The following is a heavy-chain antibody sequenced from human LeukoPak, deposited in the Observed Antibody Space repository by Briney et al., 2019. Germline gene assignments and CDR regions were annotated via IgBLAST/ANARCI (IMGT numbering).Heavy chain of an antibody. J-gene: IGHJ4*02. CDR1: GFTFSIYS. Sequence: PGGSLRLSCAASGFTFSIYSMNWVRQAPGKGLEWVSSIISSSSYIYYADSVKGRFTISRDNAKNSQYLQMNSLRAEDTAVYYCARDAPGGAVAGTFDYWGQGTLVTVSS. CDR2: IISSSSYI. V-gene: IGHV3-21*01. CDR3: ARDAPGGAVAGTFDY. D-gene: IGHD6-19*01.